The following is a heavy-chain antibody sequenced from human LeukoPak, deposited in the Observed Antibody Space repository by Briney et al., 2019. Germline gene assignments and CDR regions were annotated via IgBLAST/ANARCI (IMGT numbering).Heavy chain of an antibody. CDR1: GGSISSYY. CDR2: IYYSGST. D-gene: IGHD6-13*01. V-gene: IGHV4-59*01. J-gene: IGHJ4*02. CDR3: ASTAAGTFDY. Sequence: SETLSPTCTVSGGSISSYYWSWIRQPPGKGLEWIGCIYYSGSTNYNPSLKSRVTISVDTSKNQFSLKLSSVTAADTAVYYCASTAAGTFDYWGQGTLVTVSS.